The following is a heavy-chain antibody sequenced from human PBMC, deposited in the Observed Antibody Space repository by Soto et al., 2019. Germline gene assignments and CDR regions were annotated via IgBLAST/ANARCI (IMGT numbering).Heavy chain of an antibody. V-gene: IGHV3-73*01. CDR2: ILSKAGNYAT. CDR1: GFIFSGSA. CDR3: IRGGSPYYYDY. J-gene: IGHJ4*02. Sequence: EVQLVESGGGLVQPGGSLKLSCAASGFIFSGSAVLWVRQASGKGLEWVGRILSKAGNYATAYPASMKGRFTISRDDSENTAFLQMNSLKTEDTAVYYCIRGGSPYYYDYWGQGTLVAVSS.